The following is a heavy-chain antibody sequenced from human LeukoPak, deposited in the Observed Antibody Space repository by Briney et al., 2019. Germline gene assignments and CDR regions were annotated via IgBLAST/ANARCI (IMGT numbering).Heavy chain of an antibody. CDR2: IHYSGKV. CDR1: GGSLRSSGHW. CDR3: AREVRLLYRYVWFDP. J-gene: IGHJ5*02. Sequence: SETLSLTCTVSGGSLRSSGHWWVWIRQPPGKGLEWIGSIHYSGKVYYNPSLKSRVTISVDTSKNQFSLKLSSVTAADTAVYYCAREVRLLYRYVWFDPWGQGTLVTVSS. V-gene: IGHV4-39*07. D-gene: IGHD3-3*01.